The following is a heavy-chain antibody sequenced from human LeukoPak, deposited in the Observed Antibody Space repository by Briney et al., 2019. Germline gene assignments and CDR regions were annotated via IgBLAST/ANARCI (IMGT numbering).Heavy chain of an antibody. CDR2: IYYSGST. J-gene: IGHJ4*02. Sequence: SETLSLTRTVSGGSISSSSYYWGWIRQPPGKGLEWIGSIYYSGSTYYNPSLKSRVTISVDTSKNQFSLKLSSVTAADTAVYYCARVTLGDGIDYWGQGTLVTVSS. CDR3: ARVTLGDGIDY. CDR1: GGSISSSSYY. D-gene: IGHD4-17*01. V-gene: IGHV4-39*07.